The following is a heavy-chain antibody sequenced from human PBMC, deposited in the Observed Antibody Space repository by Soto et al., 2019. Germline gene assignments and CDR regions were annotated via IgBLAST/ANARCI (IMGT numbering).Heavy chain of an antibody. CDR3: ARDVNRWELRGFFDP. Sequence: KPSETLSLTCSVSGGSIVDYYWSWIRQPPGKGLEWIGFIYYTGNTRYNPSLGSRVTISLDTSKNQFSLKLTSATAADTAFYYCARDVNRWELRGFFDPWGRGVLVTVSS. J-gene: IGHJ5*02. V-gene: IGHV4-59*01. D-gene: IGHD1-7*01. CDR2: IYYTGNT. CDR1: GGSIVDYY.